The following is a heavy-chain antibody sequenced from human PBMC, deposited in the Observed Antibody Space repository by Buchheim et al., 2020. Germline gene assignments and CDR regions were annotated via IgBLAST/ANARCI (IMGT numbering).Heavy chain of an antibody. V-gene: IGHV4-34*01. J-gene: IGHJ5*02. CDR2: INHSGST. CDR1: GGSFSGYY. Sequence: QVQLQQWGAGLLKPSETLSLTCAVYGGSFSGYYWSWIRQPPGKGLEWIGEINHSGSTNYNPSLKSRVTISVDKSKNQFSLKLSSVTAADTAVYYCARDLGSGVGTGWFDPWGQGTL. D-gene: IGHD3-3*01. CDR3: ARDLGSGVGTGWFDP.